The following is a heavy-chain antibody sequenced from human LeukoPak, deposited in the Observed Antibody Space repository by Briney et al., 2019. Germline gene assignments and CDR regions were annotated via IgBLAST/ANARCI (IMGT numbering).Heavy chain of an antibody. CDR2: IYTSGST. CDR1: GGSISSGSYY. CDR3: ATTRRGNWNDEGY. Sequence: SQTLSLTCTASGGSISSGSYYWNWIRQPAGKGLEWIGRIYTSGSTNYNPSLKSRVIISLDTSKNQFSLRLSSVTAADTAVYYCATTRRGNWNDEGYWGQGTLVTVSS. J-gene: IGHJ4*02. D-gene: IGHD1-20*01. V-gene: IGHV4-61*02.